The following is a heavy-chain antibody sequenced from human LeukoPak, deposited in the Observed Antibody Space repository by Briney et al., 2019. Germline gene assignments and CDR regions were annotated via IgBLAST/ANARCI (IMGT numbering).Heavy chain of an antibody. Sequence: GGSLRLSCAVSGFTFSSYSMNWVRQTPGKGLEWVSSITSSSTYTYYADSLEGRFTISRDNAKNSLYLQMNSLRSEDTAVYYCATVGGPTTVVTSRAFDIWGQGTMVTVSS. CDR3: ATVGGPTTVVTSRAFDI. J-gene: IGHJ3*02. CDR1: GFTFSSYS. CDR2: ITSSSTYT. V-gene: IGHV3-21*04. D-gene: IGHD4-23*01.